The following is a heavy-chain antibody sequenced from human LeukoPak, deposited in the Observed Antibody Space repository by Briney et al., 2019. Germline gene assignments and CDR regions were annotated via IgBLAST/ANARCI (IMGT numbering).Heavy chain of an antibody. CDR3: ARGSDDLGYCSGGSCYPNYVFDI. V-gene: IGHV1-18*01. Sequence: GASVKVSCKASGYTFATYGISWVRQAPGQGLEWMGWISAYNGNTNYAQKLHARVTMTTDTSTSTAYMELRSLRSDDTAVYYCARGSDDLGYCSGGSCYPNYVFDIWGQGTMVTVSS. CDR2: ISAYNGNT. D-gene: IGHD2-15*01. CDR1: GYTFATYG. J-gene: IGHJ3*02.